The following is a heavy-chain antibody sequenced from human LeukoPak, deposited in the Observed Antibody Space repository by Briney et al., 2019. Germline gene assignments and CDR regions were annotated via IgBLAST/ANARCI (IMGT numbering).Heavy chain of an antibody. J-gene: IGHJ4*02. CDR1: GGSFSGYY. CDR2: INHSGST. D-gene: IGHD1-26*01. Sequence: SETLSLTCAVYGGSFSGYYWSWIRQPPGKGLEWIGEINHSGSTNYNPSLKSRVTISVDTSKNQFSLKLSSVTAADTAVYYCARETVGATTEEYWGQGTLVTVSS. V-gene: IGHV4-34*01. CDR3: ARETVGATTEEY.